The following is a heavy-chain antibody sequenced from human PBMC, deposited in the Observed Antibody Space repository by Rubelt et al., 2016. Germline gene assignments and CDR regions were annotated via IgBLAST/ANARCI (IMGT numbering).Heavy chain of an antibody. CDR2: IYYSGST. Sequence: QPQLQESGPGLVKPSETLSLTCTVSGGSISTSTYYWGWIRQPPGKGLEWIGRIYYSGSTYYNPSPKSRVTMSVDTSKNPFALTLNSVTAADTAVYYCARLEYSSGWYPHYWGQGTLVTVSS. J-gene: IGHJ4*02. CDR1: GGSISTSTYY. CDR3: ARLEYSSGWYPHY. V-gene: IGHV4-39*01. D-gene: IGHD6-19*01.